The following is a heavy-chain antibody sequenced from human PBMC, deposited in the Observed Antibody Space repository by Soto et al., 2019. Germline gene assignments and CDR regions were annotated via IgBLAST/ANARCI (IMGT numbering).Heavy chain of an antibody. J-gene: IGHJ4*02. Sequence: GGSLRLSCAASGFTFSSYAMSWVRQAPGKGLEWVSAISGSGGSTYYADSVKGRFTISRDNSKNTLYLQMNSLRAEDTAVYYCAKEPPYRFLEWSTGFDYWGQGTLVTVSS. CDR1: GFTFSSYA. D-gene: IGHD3-3*01. V-gene: IGHV3-23*01. CDR3: AKEPPYRFLEWSTGFDY. CDR2: ISGSGGST.